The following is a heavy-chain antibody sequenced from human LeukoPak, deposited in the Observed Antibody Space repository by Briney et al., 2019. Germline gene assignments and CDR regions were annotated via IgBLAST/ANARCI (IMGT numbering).Heavy chain of an antibody. CDR2: ISGSSTTI. D-gene: IGHD3-16*01. J-gene: IGHJ5*02. CDR3: ARGQLGLDNWFDA. Sequence: PGGSLRLSCAASGFTFSSYAVSWVRQAPGKGPEWVAYISGSSTTIHYADSVKGRFTISRDNAKNSVYLQMNSLRAEDTAVYYCARGQLGLDNWFDAWGQGTLVTVSS. V-gene: IGHV3-48*01. CDR1: GFTFSSYA.